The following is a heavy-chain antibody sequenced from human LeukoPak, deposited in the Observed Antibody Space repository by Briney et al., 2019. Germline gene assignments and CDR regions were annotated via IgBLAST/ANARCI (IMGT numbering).Heavy chain of an antibody. D-gene: IGHD3-3*01. Sequence: SETLSLTCTVSGGSISSYYWSWFRQPAGRGLEGIGRIYITGSTNYNPSFKCRVTMSVDTSKSQFSLRLSSVTAADTAVYYCARSGGDFWSGSFGYLDYWGQGTLVTVSS. J-gene: IGHJ4*02. CDR2: IYITGST. V-gene: IGHV4-4*07. CDR1: GGSISSYY. CDR3: ARSGGDFWSGSFGYLDY.